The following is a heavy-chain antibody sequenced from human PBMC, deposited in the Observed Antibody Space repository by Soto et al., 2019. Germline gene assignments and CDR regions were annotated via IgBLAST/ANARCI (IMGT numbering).Heavy chain of an antibody. CDR3: AAPLSYSYGLDY. CDR2: ISAYNGNT. V-gene: IGHV1-18*01. D-gene: IGHD5-18*01. CDR1: DYTFTGCG. Sequence: QVQLGQSGAEVKKPGASVKVAFKTYDYTFTGCGFSWVRQAPGQGLEWMGWISAYNGNTNYAQKLQGRVTMTTDTSTSTAYMELRSLRSDDTAVYCCAAPLSYSYGLDYWGQGTLVTVFS. J-gene: IGHJ4*02.